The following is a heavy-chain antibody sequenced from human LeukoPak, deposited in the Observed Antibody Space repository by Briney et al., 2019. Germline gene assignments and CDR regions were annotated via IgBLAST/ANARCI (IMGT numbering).Heavy chain of an antibody. D-gene: IGHD5-18*01. CDR3: ARAGEYSYASDAFHI. Sequence: SETLSLTCSVSDDSVTSGHYWGWIQQPPGKGLEWIGSIYHSGNTRYNPSLKSRVTISVDTSENQFSLKLTSVTAADTALYFCARAGEYSYASDAFHIWGQGTVVTVSS. V-gene: IGHV4-38-2*01. CDR1: DDSVTSGHY. J-gene: IGHJ3*02. CDR2: IYHSGNT.